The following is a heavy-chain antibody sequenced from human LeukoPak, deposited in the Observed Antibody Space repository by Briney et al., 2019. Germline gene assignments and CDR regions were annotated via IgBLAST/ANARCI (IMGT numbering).Heavy chain of an antibody. J-gene: IGHJ4*02. D-gene: IGHD1-1*01. V-gene: IGHV3-15*01. Sequence: KAGGSLRPSCRTSGITFNNAWMSWVRQAPGKGLEWVGRIKFKIDGETTDYAAPVKGRFTVSSDDSKDTLYLQMNSLKTEDTAVYYCTAGTGRSDFDYWGQGTLVTVSS. CDR1: GITFNNAW. CDR2: IKFKIDGETT. CDR3: TAGTGRSDFDY.